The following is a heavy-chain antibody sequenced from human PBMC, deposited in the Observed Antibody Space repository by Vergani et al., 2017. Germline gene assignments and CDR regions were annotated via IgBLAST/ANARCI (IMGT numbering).Heavy chain of an antibody. J-gene: IGHJ3*02. CDR3: ARDYDFWSGYTMGAFDI. CDR1: GFTFSSYA. Sequence: QVQLVESGGGVVQPGRSLRLSCAASGFTFSSYAMHWVRQAPGKGLEWVAVISYDGSNKYYADSVKGRFTISRDNSKNTLYLQMNSLRAEDTAVYYCARDYDFWSGYTMGAFDIWGQGTMVTVSS. D-gene: IGHD3-3*01. V-gene: IGHV3-30*01. CDR2: ISYDGSNK.